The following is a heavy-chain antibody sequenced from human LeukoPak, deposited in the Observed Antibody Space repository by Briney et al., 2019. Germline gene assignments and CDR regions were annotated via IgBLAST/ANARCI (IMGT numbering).Heavy chain of an antibody. CDR3: AKSVILEPASGRAFDY. CDR1: GFTFTTYA. D-gene: IGHD3-16*02. Sequence: PGGSLRLSCAASGFTFTTYAMNWVRQAPDKGLEWVSLITGGGATIYYADSVKGRFTISRDNSKNTLYLQMNSLRADDTAIYYCAKSVILEPASGRAFDYWGQGTLVTVSS. CDR2: ITGGGATI. V-gene: IGHV3-23*01. J-gene: IGHJ4*02.